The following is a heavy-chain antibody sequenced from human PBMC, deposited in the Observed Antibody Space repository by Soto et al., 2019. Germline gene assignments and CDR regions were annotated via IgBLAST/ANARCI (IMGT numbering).Heavy chain of an antibody. V-gene: IGHV4-39*01. CDR2: IYYSGST. CDR1: DSSISGSSYY. D-gene: IGHD2-21*02. CDR3: ARYPQLHCGGDCYIDY. Sequence: PSGTLSHTGIVADSSISGSSYYCGRIRQPPGKGLEWIGSIYYSGSTYYNPSLKSRVTISVDTSKNQFSLKLSSVTAADTAVYYCARYPQLHCGGDCYIDYWGQGTLVTVSS. J-gene: IGHJ4*02.